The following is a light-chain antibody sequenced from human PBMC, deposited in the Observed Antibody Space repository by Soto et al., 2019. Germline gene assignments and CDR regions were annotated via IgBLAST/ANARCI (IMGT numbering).Light chain of an antibody. Sequence: DIQMTQSPSTLSGSVGDRVTITCRASQSISSWLAWYQQKPGKAPKLLIYDASSLESGVPSRFSGSGSGTEFTLTISRLKPDDFATYYCQQYNSYSTFGPGTKVDI. CDR1: QSISSW. V-gene: IGKV1-5*01. CDR2: DAS. CDR3: QQYNSYST. J-gene: IGKJ1*01.